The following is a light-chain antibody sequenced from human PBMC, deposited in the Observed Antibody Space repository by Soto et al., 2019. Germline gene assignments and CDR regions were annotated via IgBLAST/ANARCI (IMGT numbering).Light chain of an antibody. Sequence: EIVLTQSPAPLSLSPGERATLSCRASQSVSSYLAWYQQKPGQAPRLLIYDASNRATGIPARFSGSGSGTEFTLTISSLEPEDFAVYDCKKRINWRFTFGPGTKVDIK. J-gene: IGKJ3*01. V-gene: IGKV3-11*01. CDR3: KKRINWRFT. CDR1: QSVSSY. CDR2: DAS.